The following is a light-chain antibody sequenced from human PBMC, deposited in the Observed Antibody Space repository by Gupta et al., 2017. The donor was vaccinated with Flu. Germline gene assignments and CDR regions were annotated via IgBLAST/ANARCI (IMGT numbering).Light chain of an antibody. CDR3: HQCHKRRYS. CDR1: QNIGRY. CDR2: YAS. Sequence: PVSLSASVGDRVTITCRASQNIGRYLDWYQQQPGKAPKLLVYYASSLETGVPSRFSGSRSGTDFTLTISSLQSEDFATYYCHQCHKRRYSFGQGTKVEIK. V-gene: IGKV1D-13*01. J-gene: IGKJ2*03.